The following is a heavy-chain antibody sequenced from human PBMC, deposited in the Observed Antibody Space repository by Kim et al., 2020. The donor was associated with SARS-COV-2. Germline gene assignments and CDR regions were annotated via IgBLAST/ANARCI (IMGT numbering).Heavy chain of an antibody. CDR3: ARKYSSSWYGYNWFDP. Sequence: YLKSRVTIAVDPSKNQFSLKLGSVTAADTAVYYCARKYSSSWYGYNWFDPWGQGTLVTVSS. V-gene: IGHV4-34*01. D-gene: IGHD6-13*01. J-gene: IGHJ5*02.